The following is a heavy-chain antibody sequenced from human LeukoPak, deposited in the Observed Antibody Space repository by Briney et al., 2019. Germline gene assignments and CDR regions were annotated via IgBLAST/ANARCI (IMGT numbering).Heavy chain of an antibody. CDR1: GYTFTSYG. D-gene: IGHD6-6*01. Sequence: ASVKVSCKASGYTFTSYGISWVRQAPGQGLEWMGWISADNGNTKYAQKFQDRVTMTTDTSTSTAYMELRSLRSDDTAVYYCALAARYYYYTMDVWGQGTTVTVSS. CDR3: ALAARYYYYTMDV. J-gene: IGHJ6*02. V-gene: IGHV1-18*01. CDR2: ISADNGNT.